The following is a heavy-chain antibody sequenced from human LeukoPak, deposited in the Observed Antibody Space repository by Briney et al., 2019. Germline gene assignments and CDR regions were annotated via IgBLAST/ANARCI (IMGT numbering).Heavy chain of an antibody. CDR3: AREEMAASSGIRSDV. J-gene: IGHJ6*04. CDR2: INSDGSST. Sequence: GGSLRLSCAASGFTFSSYWMHWVRQAPGKGLVWVSRINSDGSSTSYADSVKGRFTISRDNAKNTVYLQMNSLRAEDTAVYYCAREEMAASSGIRSDVWGKGTTVTVSS. V-gene: IGHV3-74*01. D-gene: IGHD6-13*01. CDR1: GFTFSSYW.